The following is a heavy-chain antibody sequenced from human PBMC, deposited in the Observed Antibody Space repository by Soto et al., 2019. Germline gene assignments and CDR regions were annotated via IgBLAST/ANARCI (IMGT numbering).Heavy chain of an antibody. CDR1: GFTFRNYA. D-gene: IGHD6-19*01. CDR2: LTSGATP. CDR3: ARTDKFNSQTPGWANRFDY. J-gene: IGHJ4*02. Sequence: EVQLLESGGGFVQPGGSLRLFCEASGFTFRNYAMTWVRQVPGKGLEWVSTLTSGATPHYVDHVKGRFTISRDNYKSTLYLQMISLRAEDTATYYCARTDKFNSQTPGWANRFDYWGQGTLVTVSS. V-gene: IGHV3-23*01.